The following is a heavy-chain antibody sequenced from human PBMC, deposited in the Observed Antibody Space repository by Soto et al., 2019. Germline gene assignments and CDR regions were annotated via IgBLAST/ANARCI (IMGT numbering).Heavy chain of an antibody. J-gene: IGHJ4*02. CDR3: TREVANCGVGSYFDY. D-gene: IGHD2-15*01. Sequence: LSLTWPVSVATPGSGCVHWGWVLHHPVKGRDWFGYVAYTGSTNYMPTLKSRVSMSADTSTNQFSMKLNSLSAADSAVYYCTREVANCGVGSYFDYWGQGIQVTVSS. V-gene: IGHV4-31*02. CDR2: VAYTGST. CDR1: VATPGSGCVH.